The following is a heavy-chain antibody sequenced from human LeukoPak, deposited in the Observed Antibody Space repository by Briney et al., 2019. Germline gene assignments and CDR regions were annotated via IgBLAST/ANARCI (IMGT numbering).Heavy chain of an antibody. CDR2: ISSGSSTI. D-gene: IGHD1-7*01. CDR1: GFIFSNYI. J-gene: IGHJ4*02. Sequence: GGSLRLSCAASGFIFSNYIMNWVRQAPGKGLEWVSYISSGSSTIYYADSVKGRFTVSRDNAKNSLYLQMNSLRDEDTAVYYCARDRGGNWNYASDYWGQGTLVTVSS. V-gene: IGHV3-48*02. CDR3: ARDRGGNWNYASDY.